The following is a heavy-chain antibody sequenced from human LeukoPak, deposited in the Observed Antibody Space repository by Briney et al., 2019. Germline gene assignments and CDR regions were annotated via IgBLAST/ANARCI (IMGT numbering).Heavy chain of an antibody. CDR2: IYYSGST. Sequence: SETLSLTCTVSGGSISSSSYYWGWIRQPPGKGLKWIGSIYYSGSTYYNPSLKSRVTISVDTSKNQFSLKLSSVTAADTAVYYCARHSDDYGDYDPHSGYYFDYWGQGTLVTVSS. D-gene: IGHD4-17*01. CDR1: GGSISSSSYY. J-gene: IGHJ4*02. CDR3: ARHSDDYGDYDPHSGYYFDY. V-gene: IGHV4-39*01.